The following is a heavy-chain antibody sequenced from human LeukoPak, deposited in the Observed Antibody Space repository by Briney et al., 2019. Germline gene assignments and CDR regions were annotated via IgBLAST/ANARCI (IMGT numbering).Heavy chain of an antibody. D-gene: IGHD3/OR15-3a*01. CDR2: IYHSGST. CDR3: ARLDLGKFDP. V-gene: IGHV4-38-2*01. J-gene: IGHJ5*02. Sequence: SETLSLTCAVSGYSISSGYYWGWIRQPPGKGLEWIGSIYHSGSTYYNPSLKSRVTISVDTSKNQFSLKLSSVTAADTAVYYCARLDLGKFDPWGQGTLVTVSP. CDR1: GYSISSGYY.